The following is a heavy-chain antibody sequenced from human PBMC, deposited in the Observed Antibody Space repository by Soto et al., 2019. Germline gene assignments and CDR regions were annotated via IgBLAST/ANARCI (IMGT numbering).Heavy chain of an antibody. V-gene: IGHV1-3*01. J-gene: IGHJ6*02. CDR1: GHTFTSYA. Sequence: QVQLVQSGAEVKKPGASVKVTCKASGHTFTSYAMHWVRQAPGLRLEWMGWINAGNGNTKYSQKFQGRVTITRDTSASTASMELSSLRSEDTAVYYCARDHSYHYYYYGMDVWGQGTTVTVSS. CDR2: INAGNGNT. CDR3: ARDHSYHYYYYGMDV. D-gene: IGHD5-18*01.